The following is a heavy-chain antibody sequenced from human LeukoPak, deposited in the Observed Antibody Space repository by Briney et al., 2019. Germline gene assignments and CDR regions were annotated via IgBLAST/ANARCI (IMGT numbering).Heavy chain of an antibody. V-gene: IGHV3-11*01. Sequence: GGSLRLSCAASGFTFSDYYMSWIRQAPGKGLEWVSYISSSGSSTYYADSVKGRFTLSRDHAKNSMYLHMNSMRAVHTAVYYWAMKTSSGPFDSWGQGTLVSVSS. J-gene: IGHJ5*01. CDR2: ISSSGSST. CDR3: AMKTSSGPFDS. CDR1: GFTFSDYY. D-gene: IGHD6-25*01.